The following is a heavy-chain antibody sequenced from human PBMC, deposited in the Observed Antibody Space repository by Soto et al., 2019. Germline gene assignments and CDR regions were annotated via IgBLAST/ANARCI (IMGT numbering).Heavy chain of an antibody. CDR3: ARVSATGTRWLGP. CDR1: GGSVSSVAYY. J-gene: IGHJ5*02. D-gene: IGHD6-13*01. V-gene: IGHV4-31*03. Sequence: SETLSLTCTVSGGSVSSVAYYWVWVRQNPGKGLEWIGYIHYRGNTYYNPSLMSRVTISIDTSQNQFSLMLSSVTAADTAVYFCARVSATGTRWLGPWGKGTQVTVAS. CDR2: IHYRGNT.